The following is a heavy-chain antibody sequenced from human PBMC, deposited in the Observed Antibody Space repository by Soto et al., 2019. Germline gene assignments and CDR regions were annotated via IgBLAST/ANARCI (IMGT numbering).Heavy chain of an antibody. D-gene: IGHD3-9*01. CDR3: AKAPLVVRYFDWLSQTTDY. Sequence: PGGSLRLSCAASGFTFSSYAMSWVRQAPGKGLEWVSAISGSGGSTYYADSVKGRFTISRDNSKNTLYLQMNSLRAEDTAVYYCAKAPLVVRYFDWLSQTTDYWGQGTLVTVSS. CDR2: ISGSGGST. V-gene: IGHV3-23*01. CDR1: GFTFSSYA. J-gene: IGHJ4*02.